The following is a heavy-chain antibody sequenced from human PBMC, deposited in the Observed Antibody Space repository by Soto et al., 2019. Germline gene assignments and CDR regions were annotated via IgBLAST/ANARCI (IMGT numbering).Heavy chain of an antibody. CDR3: ARDPASVGSPPRYYFDV. V-gene: IGHV3-33*01. CDR2: IWYDGSNK. D-gene: IGHD2-15*01. CDR1: GFTFSSYG. J-gene: IGHJ4*02. Sequence: GGSLRLSCAASGFTFSSYGMHWVRQAPGKGLEWVAVIWYDGSNKYYADSVKGRFTISRDNSKNTLYLQMNSLRAEDTAVYYCARDPASVGSPPRYYFDVWGQGTLVTVSS.